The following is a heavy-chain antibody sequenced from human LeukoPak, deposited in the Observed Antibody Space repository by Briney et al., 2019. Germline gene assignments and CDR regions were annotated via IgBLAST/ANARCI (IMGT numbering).Heavy chain of an antibody. CDR2: IYYSGST. CDR1: GDSISSSSSY. J-gene: IGHJ4*02. D-gene: IGHD3-22*01. CDR3: ASRTYYYDSSGYQEIDY. Sequence: PSETLSLTCTVSGDSISSSSSYWGWIRQPPGEGLEWIGSIYYSGSTYYNTSLKSRVTISVDTSKNQFSLRLSSVTAADTAVYYCASRTYYYDSSGYQEIDYWGQGTLVTVSS. V-gene: IGHV4-39*01.